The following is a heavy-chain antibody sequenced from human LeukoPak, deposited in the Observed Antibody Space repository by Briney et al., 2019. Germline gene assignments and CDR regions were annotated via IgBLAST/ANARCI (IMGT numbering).Heavy chain of an antibody. CDR3: ARTGTLGRSWFDP. CDR2: INHSGST. D-gene: IGHD1-1*01. Sequence: SETLSLTCAVYGGSFSGYYWSWIRQPPGKGLEWIGEINHSGSTNYNPSLKSRVTISVDTSKNQFSLKLSSVTAADTAVYYCARTGTLGRSWFDPWGQGTLVTVSS. CDR1: GGSFSGYY. J-gene: IGHJ5*02. V-gene: IGHV4-34*01.